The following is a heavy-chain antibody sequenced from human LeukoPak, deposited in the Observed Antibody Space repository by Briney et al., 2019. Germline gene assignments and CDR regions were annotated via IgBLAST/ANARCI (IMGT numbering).Heavy chain of an antibody. Sequence: GGSLRLSCVASGIAFSNSIMHWVRQAPGKGLEWVSAMSYDGFSKNYADSMKGRLTISRDDSKNTVYLQMKSLRPEDTAVYYCAREGHTSGYCGTFDVWGQGTTVAVS. V-gene: IGHV3-30*04. CDR2: MSYDGFSK. CDR3: AREGHTSGYCGTFDV. D-gene: IGHD3-22*01. CDR1: GIAFSNSI. J-gene: IGHJ3*01.